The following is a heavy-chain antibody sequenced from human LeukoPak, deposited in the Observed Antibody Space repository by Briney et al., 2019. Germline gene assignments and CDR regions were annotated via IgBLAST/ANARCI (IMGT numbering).Heavy chain of an antibody. CDR1: GGTFSSYA. Sequence: GASVKVSCKASGGTFSSYAISWVRQAPGQGLEWMGRIIPILGIANYAQKFQGRVTITADKSTSTAYMELSSLRSEDTAVYYCARDFPRVNANWGRAATVDYWGQGTLVTVSS. CDR3: ARDFPRVNANWGRAATVDY. J-gene: IGHJ4*02. V-gene: IGHV1-69*04. D-gene: IGHD7-27*01. CDR2: IIPILGIA.